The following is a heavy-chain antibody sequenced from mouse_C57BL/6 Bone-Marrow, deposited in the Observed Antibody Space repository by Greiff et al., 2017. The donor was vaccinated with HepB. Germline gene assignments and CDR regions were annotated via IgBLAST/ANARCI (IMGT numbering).Heavy chain of an antibody. J-gene: IGHJ2*01. CDR3: ARGKELRYFDY. V-gene: IGHV1-59*01. CDR2: IDPSDSYT. Sequence: VQLQQPGAELVRPGTSVKLSCKASGYTFTSYWMHWVKQRPGQGLEWIGVIDPSDSYTNYNQKFKGKATLTVDTSSSTAYMQLSSLTSEDSAVYYCARGKELRYFDYWGQGTTLTVSS. CDR1: GYTFTSYW. D-gene: IGHD1-1*01.